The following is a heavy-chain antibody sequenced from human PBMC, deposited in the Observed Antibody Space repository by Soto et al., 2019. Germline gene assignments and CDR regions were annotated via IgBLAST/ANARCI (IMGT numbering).Heavy chain of an antibody. CDR3: ARGYESSGYRLGD. Sequence: EVQLVEAGGGLVQPGGSLRLSCAASGFIFSSYWMSWVRQAPGKGLEWVANINQDGSEKYYVDSVKGRFTISRDNAKNSLYVQMNSVRADDTAVYYCARGYESSGYRLGDWGQGTLVAVSS. CDR1: GFIFSSYW. D-gene: IGHD3-22*01. V-gene: IGHV3-7*01. J-gene: IGHJ4*02. CDR2: INQDGSEK.